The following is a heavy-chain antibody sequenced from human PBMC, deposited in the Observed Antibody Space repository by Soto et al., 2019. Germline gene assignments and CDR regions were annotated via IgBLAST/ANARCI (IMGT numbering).Heavy chain of an antibody. D-gene: IGHD6-19*01. Sequence: GGSLRLSCAASGFPFSAFAMNWVRQAPGKGLEWVSGIGGSGASIYYADSVKGRFSISRDNSKNTLYLQMNSLRAEDTAVYYCASRTSGWYFDYWGPGTLVTFSS. CDR2: IGGSGASI. J-gene: IGHJ4*02. CDR1: GFPFSAFA. V-gene: IGHV3-23*01. CDR3: ASRTSGWYFDY.